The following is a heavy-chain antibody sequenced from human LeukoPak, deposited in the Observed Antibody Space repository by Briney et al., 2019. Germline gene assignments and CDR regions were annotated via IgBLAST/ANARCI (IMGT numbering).Heavy chain of an antibody. V-gene: IGHV3-30*02. CDR3: AKDQAITMVQGVIIALDDAFDI. CDR2: IRYDGSNK. D-gene: IGHD3-10*01. CDR1: GFTFSSYG. Sequence: GGSLRLSCAASGFTFSSYGMHWVRQAPGKGLEWVAFIRYDGSNKYYADSVKGRFTISRDNSKNTLYLQMNSLRAEDTAVYYCAKDQAITMVQGVIIALDDAFDIWGQGTMVTVSS. J-gene: IGHJ3*02.